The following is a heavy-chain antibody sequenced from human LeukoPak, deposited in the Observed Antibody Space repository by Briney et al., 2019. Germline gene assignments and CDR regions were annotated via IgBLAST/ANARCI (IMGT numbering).Heavy chain of an antibody. J-gene: IGHJ4*02. CDR1: GFSISDYY. CDR2: ISSDGGST. CDR3: VKDWVAAIVAPRHFDY. D-gene: IGHD5-24*01. V-gene: IGHV3-64D*09. Sequence: GGSLRLSCAASGFSISDYYMTWVRQAPGKGLQYVSAISSDGGSTYYADSVKGRFTISRDNSKNTLYLQMSSLRAEDTAVYYCVKDWVAAIVAPRHFDYWGQGTLVTVSS.